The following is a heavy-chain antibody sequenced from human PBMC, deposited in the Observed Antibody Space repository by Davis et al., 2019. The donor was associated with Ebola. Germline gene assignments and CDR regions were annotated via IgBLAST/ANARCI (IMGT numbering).Heavy chain of an antibody. J-gene: IGHJ5*02. CDR1: GYTFTSYG. CDR3: DRADKGTTEAYNWLEP. Sequence: ASVQVSCKASGYTFTSYGISWVRQAPGQGLEWMGWISAYNGNTNYAQKLQGRVTMNTDTATSTAYMEPRSLRTDDTAVYYCDRADKGTTEAYNWLEPWGQGTLVTVSS. D-gene: IGHD1-7*01. CDR2: ISAYNGNT. V-gene: IGHV1-18*04.